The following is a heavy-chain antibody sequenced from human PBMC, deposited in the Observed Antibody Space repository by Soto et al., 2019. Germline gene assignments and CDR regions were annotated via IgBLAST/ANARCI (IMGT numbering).Heavy chain of an antibody. J-gene: IGHJ4*02. D-gene: IGHD3-22*01. CDR3: ASPDYYDSSGYPPRILNY. Sequence: PSETLSLTCAVSGGSISSSNWWSWVRQPSGKGLEWIGEIYHSGSTNYNPSLKSRVTISVDKSKNQFSLKLSSVAAADTAVYYCASPDYYDSSGYPPRILNYWGQGTLVTVSS. CDR1: GGSISSSNW. V-gene: IGHV4-4*02. CDR2: IYHSGST.